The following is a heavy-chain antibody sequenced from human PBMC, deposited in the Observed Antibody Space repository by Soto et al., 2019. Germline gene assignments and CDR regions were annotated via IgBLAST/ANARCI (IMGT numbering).Heavy chain of an antibody. V-gene: IGHV3-21*01. J-gene: IGHJ6*02. CDR3: ARDQKIPAAAGVYYYYGMDV. Sequence: EVQLVESGGGLVKPGGSLRLSCAASGFTFSSYSMNWVRQAPGKGLEWVSSISSSSSYIYYADSVKGRFTISRDNAKNSLYPQMNSLRAEDTAVYYCARDQKIPAAAGVYYYYGMDVWGQGTTVTVSS. CDR2: ISSSSSYI. D-gene: IGHD6-13*01. CDR1: GFTFSSYS.